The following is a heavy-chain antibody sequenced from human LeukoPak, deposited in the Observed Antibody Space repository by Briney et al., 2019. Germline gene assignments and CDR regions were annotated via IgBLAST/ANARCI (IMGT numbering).Heavy chain of an antibody. D-gene: IGHD5-18*01. V-gene: IGHV3-7*01. Sequence: GGSLRLSCAASGFTFSRAWMSWLRQAPGKGLEWVANIKEDGSEDYYADSVKGRFAISKDNAKNSLYLQMNSLRAEDTAMYYCARDADGYEDWSQGTLVTVSS. CDR3: ARDADGYED. J-gene: IGHJ4*02. CDR1: GFTFSRAW. CDR2: IKEDGSED.